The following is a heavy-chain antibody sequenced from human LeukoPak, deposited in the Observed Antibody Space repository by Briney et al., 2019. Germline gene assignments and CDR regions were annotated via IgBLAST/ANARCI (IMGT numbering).Heavy chain of an antibody. V-gene: IGHV3-64*04. CDR2: ISSSGGST. Sequence: GGSLRLSCAASGFTFSSYAMHWVRQAPGKGLEYVSAISSSGGSTYYADSVKGRFTISRDNSKNTLYLQMNSLRAEDTAVYYCAKDPHLYSSGSPSWFDPWGQGTLVTVSS. D-gene: IGHD6-19*01. CDR1: GFTFSSYA. CDR3: AKDPHLYSSGSPSWFDP. J-gene: IGHJ5*02.